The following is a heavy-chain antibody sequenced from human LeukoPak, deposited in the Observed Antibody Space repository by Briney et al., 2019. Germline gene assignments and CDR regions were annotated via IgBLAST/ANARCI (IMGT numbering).Heavy chain of an antibody. V-gene: IGHV1-24*01. CDR3: AARNYRSNAFDI. Sequence: ASVKVSCKVSGYTLTELSMHWVRQAPGKGLEWMGGFDPEDGETIYAQKFQGRVTMTEDTSTDTAYMEPSSLRSEDTAVYYCAARNYRSNAFDIWGQGTMVTVSS. CDR2: FDPEDGET. CDR1: GYTLTELS. J-gene: IGHJ3*02. D-gene: IGHD1-7*01.